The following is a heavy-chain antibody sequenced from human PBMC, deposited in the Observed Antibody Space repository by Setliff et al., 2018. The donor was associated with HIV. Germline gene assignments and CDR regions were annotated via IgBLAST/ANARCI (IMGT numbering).Heavy chain of an antibody. D-gene: IGHD3-16*02. J-gene: IGHJ4*02. Sequence: GGSLRLSCAASGFRFRSYGMHWVRQAPGKGLGWVAIIWFDGNKKYYADSVKGRFTISRDNAKKSLYLQMNGLRAEDTAVYDCSRGWKYYDYVWGSYRYIYSDPFDYWGQGSLVTVSS. V-gene: IGHV3-33*08. CDR3: SRGWKYYDYVWGSYRYIYSDPFDY. CDR2: IWFDGNKK. CDR1: GFRFRSYG.